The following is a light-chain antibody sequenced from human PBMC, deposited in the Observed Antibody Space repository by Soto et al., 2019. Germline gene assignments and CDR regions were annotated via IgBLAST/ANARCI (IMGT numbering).Light chain of an antibody. J-gene: IGKJ1*01. CDR2: GAS. V-gene: IGKV3-20*01. CDR1: QSVSSTY. CDR3: HQCGNSWWT. Sequence: ETVLTQSPGSLSLSPGETATLSCRASQSVSSTYLAWYQQKPGQAPRDLIYGASSRATGIPDRFSGSGSGTDFTLTISRLEPEDFAVYYCHQCGNSWWTFGQGTKVEIK.